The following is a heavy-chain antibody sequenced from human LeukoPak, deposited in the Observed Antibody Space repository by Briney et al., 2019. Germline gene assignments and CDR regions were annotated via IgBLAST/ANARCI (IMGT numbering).Heavy chain of an antibody. V-gene: IGHV3-30*04. Sequence: PGGSLRLSCAASGFTFSTYAMHWVRQAPGKELEWVAVISYDGSSKYYADSVKGRFTISRDNSKNTLYLQMNSLRAEDTAVYYCARARSSYGYGDAFDIWGQGTMVTVSS. D-gene: IGHD5-18*01. CDR3: ARARSSYGYGDAFDI. J-gene: IGHJ3*02. CDR1: GFTFSTYA. CDR2: ISYDGSSK.